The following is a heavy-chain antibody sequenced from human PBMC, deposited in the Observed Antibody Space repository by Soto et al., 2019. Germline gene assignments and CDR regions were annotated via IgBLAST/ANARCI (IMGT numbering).Heavy chain of an antibody. D-gene: IGHD6-13*01. J-gene: IGHJ4*02. V-gene: IGHV1-69*12. CDR2: SIPIFGTA. Sequence: QVQLVQSGAEVKKPGSSVKVSCKASGGTFSSYAISWVRQAPGQGLEWMGGSIPIFGTANYAQKFQGRVTSTADESTSTAYRELSSLRSEDTAVYYCARMYVPSYSSSWSYWGQGTLVTVSS. CDR3: ARMYVPSYSSSWSY. CDR1: GGTFSSYA.